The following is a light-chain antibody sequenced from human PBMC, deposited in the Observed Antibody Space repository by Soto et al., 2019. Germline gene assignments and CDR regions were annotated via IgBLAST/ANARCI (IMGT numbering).Light chain of an antibody. V-gene: IGKV3-15*01. J-gene: IGKJ1*01. CDR3: QQYDKWPGT. Sequence: EIVMTQSPATLSVSPGERATLSSRASQSVSSNLAWYQQKPGQAPRLIINGASTRATGIPARFSGSGSGTEFTLTISSLQSEHSAVYYCQQYDKWPGTFGQGTKVDI. CDR1: QSVSSN. CDR2: GAS.